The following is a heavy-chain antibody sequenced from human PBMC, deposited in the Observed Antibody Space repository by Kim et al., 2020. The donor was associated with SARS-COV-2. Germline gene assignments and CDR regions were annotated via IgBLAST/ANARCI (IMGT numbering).Heavy chain of an antibody. CDR1: GFTFSSSA. J-gene: IGHJ4*02. CDR3: ATDQPNSGRGWFY. CDR2: SRVAAPLT. D-gene: IGHD6-19*01. V-gene: IGHV3-23*01. Sequence: GGSLRLSCAASGFTFSSSAMTWVRQAPGKGLEWVSTSRVAAPLTNYADSVKGRFTISRDNSKNTLYLQLNSLRAEDTGIYYCATDQPNSGRGWFYWGQGSLVTVSS.